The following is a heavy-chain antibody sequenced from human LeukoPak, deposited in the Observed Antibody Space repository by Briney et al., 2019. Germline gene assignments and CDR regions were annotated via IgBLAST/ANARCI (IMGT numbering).Heavy chain of an antibody. J-gene: IGHJ4*02. CDR1: GDSVSSTTTA. V-gene: IGHV6-1*01. CDR2: TYYTSKWIT. D-gene: IGHD6-6*01. CDR3: ARDSGSSSSAGFDY. Sequence: SQTLSLTCAISGDSVSSTTTAWNWIRQSPSRGLEWLGRTYYTSKWITDYAVSVKGRITVNPNTSNNQFSLQLNSVTPEDTAVYYCARDSGSSSSAGFDYWGQGTLVTVSS.